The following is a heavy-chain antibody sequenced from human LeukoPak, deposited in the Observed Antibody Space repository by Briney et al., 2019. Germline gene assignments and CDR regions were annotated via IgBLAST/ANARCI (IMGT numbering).Heavy chain of an antibody. CDR2: ISGSGDST. V-gene: IGHV3-23*01. D-gene: IGHD1-26*01. CDR3: AKGGRGATRGFVLDY. J-gene: IGHJ4*02. Sequence: GGSLRLSCAASGFTFSSYAMSWVRQAPGKGLEWVSAISGSGDSTYYGDSVKGRFTISRDNSKNTLYLQMNSLRAEDTAVYYCAKGGRGATRGFVLDYWGQGTLVTVSS. CDR1: GFTFSSYA.